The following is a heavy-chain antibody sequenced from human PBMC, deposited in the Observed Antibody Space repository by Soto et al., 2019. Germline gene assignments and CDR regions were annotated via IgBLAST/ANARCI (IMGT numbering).Heavy chain of an antibody. D-gene: IGHD3-10*01. V-gene: IGHV4-34*01. J-gene: IGHJ6*02. CDR1: GGSFSGYY. CDR3: AGGLRAGFPYYYYGMDV. Sequence: SETLSLTCAVYGGSFSGYYWSWIRQPPGKGLEWIGEINHSGSTNYNPSLKSRVTISVDTSKNQFSLKLSSVTAADTAVYYCAGGLRAGFPYYYYGMDVWGQGTTVTVSS. CDR2: INHSGST.